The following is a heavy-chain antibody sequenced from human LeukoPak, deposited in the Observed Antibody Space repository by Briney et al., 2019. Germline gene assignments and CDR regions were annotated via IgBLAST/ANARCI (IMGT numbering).Heavy chain of an antibody. CDR2: IRSSSGDI. D-gene: IGHD5-18*01. J-gene: IGHJ6*02. CDR1: GFTFSCYS. V-gene: IGHV3-21*01. CDR3: ARGDVYTAMDQHFRGEDYYYGMDV. Sequence: AGSLRLSCAASGFTFSCYSMNWVRQAPGKGLECVSAIRSSSGDIYYADSVKGRFTISRDNAKNSLYLQMNSLRAEDTAVYYCARGDVYTAMDQHFRGEDYYYGMDVWGQGTTVTVSS.